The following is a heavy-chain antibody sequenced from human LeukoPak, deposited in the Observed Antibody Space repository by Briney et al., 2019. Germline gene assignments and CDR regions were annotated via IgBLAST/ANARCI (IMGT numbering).Heavy chain of an antibody. J-gene: IGHJ3*02. D-gene: IGHD1-26*01. Sequence: GGSLRLSCVASGFTFGTYGMSWVRQAPGKGLEWVSAISTGGEATFYADSVKGRFTISRDNSKNTLYLQMNSLRAEDTAVYYCARAWYSGSNDAFDIWGQGTMVTVSS. CDR3: ARAWYSGSNDAFDI. CDR1: GFTFGTYG. CDR2: ISTGGEAT. V-gene: IGHV3-23*01.